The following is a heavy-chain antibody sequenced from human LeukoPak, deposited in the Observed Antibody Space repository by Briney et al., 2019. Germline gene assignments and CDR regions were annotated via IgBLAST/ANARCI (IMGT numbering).Heavy chain of an antibody. CDR2: ISTSSNYI. CDR3: ARGHSGSYQRNDAFDI. CDR1: ASVFSRLT. Sequence: GGSLRLSCSASASVFSRLTMNWFRQSPGKGLEWVSSISTSSNYIFYSDSVRGRFTVSRDNAKNSLYLQMNSLRAEDTAVYYCARGHSGSYQRNDAFDIWGQGTMVTVSS. J-gene: IGHJ3*02. V-gene: IGHV3-21*01. D-gene: IGHD1-26*01.